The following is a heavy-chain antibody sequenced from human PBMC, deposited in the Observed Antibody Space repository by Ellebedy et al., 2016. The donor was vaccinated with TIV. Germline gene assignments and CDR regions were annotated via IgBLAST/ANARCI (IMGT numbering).Heavy chain of an antibody. Sequence: MPSETLSLTCAVSGGSISSGGYSWSWIRQPPGKGLAWIGYIYQSGSTYYNPSLKSRVTISIDRSKNQFSLNLSSVTAADTAVYYCARAIRNTAMNHYYFDYWGQGTLVTVSS. CDR3: ARAIRNTAMNHYYFDY. D-gene: IGHD5-18*01. V-gene: IGHV4-30-2*01. J-gene: IGHJ4*02. CDR2: IYQSGST. CDR1: GGSISSGGYS.